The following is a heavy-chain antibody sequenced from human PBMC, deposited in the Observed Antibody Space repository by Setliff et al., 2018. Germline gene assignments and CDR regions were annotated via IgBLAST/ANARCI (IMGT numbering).Heavy chain of an antibody. CDR3: AKDTGYSSGWYRPDYYFDY. CDR2: ISGSGRNT. D-gene: IGHD6-19*01. CDR1: GLIFGNYA. Sequence: GGSLRLSCAASGLIFGNYAMNWVRQAPGKGLEWVSGISGSGRNTYYADSVKGRFTISRDNAKNTLFLQMNSLRVEDTGVYYCAKDTGYSSGWYRPDYYFDYWGQGIPVTVSS. V-gene: IGHV3-23*01. J-gene: IGHJ4*02.